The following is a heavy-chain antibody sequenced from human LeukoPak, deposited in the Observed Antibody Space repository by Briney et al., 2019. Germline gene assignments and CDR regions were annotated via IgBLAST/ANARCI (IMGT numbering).Heavy chain of an antibody. CDR3: ARLIGPLLIFGWFDR. CDR1: GYSISSGFY. J-gene: IGHJ5*02. Sequence: SETLSLTCTVSGYSISSGFYWGWIRPPPGKGLEWIGSIYHSGSTFYNPSVKSRVTISADTSKHHFSLKLHSLPATDPSVYSCARLIGPLLIFGWFDRWGQGTLVTVSS. D-gene: IGHD3/OR15-3a*01. V-gene: IGHV4-38-2*02. CDR2: IYHSGST.